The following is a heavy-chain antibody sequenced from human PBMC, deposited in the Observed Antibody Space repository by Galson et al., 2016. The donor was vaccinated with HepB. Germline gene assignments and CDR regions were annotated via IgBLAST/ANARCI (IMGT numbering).Heavy chain of an antibody. CDR3: ARLAYNSGWYIDY. CDR2: IYPGDSDT. D-gene: IGHD6-19*01. CDR1: GFSYSSNW. V-gene: IGHV5-51*01. J-gene: IGHJ4*02. Sequence: QSGAEVKKPGESLKISCKGSGFSYSSNWIGWVRQMPGKGLECMGIIYPGDSDTRYSPSFQGQVTISVDKSTSTAYLQWSSLKASDTAIYYCARLAYNSGWYIDYWGQGTLVTVSS.